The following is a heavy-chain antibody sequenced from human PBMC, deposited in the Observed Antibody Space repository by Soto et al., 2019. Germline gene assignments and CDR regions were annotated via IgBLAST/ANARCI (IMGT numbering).Heavy chain of an antibody. CDR3: ARGGSGEPATRSYFDY. Sequence: GGSLRLSCAASGFTVSRNFMSWVRQAPGKGLEWVSVIYSGGDTHFADSVKGRFTISRDISQNTLYPQMSGLTVDDTAIYYCARGGSGEPATRSYFDYWGQGTLVTVSS. D-gene: IGHD4-17*01. V-gene: IGHV3-53*01. CDR1: GFTVSRNF. CDR2: IYSGGDT. J-gene: IGHJ4*02.